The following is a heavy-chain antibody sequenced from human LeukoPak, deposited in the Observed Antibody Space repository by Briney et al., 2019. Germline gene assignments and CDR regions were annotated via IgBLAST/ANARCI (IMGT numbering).Heavy chain of an antibody. D-gene: IGHD1-26*01. V-gene: IGHV3-23*01. CDR3: AKVGGAWGATNFDY. Sequence: PGGSLRLSCAASGFTVSGTHMSWVRQAPGKGLEWVSAISGSGGSTYYADSVKGRFTISRDNSKNTLYLQMNSLRAEDTAVYYCAKVGGAWGATNFDYWGQGTLVTVSS. J-gene: IGHJ4*02. CDR2: ISGSGGST. CDR1: GFTVSGTH.